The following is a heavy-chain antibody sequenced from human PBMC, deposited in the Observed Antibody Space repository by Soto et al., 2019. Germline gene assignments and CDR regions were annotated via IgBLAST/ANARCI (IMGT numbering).Heavy chain of an antibody. CDR3: ARDRRDYDILTVYPAYYFAY. CDR2: ISAYNGNT. CDR1: GYTFTSCG. D-gene: IGHD3-9*01. J-gene: IGHJ4*02. Sequence: ASVKVSCKASGYTFTSCGISWVRQAPGQGLEWMGWISAYNGNTNYAQKLQGRVTMTTDTSTSTAYMELRSLRSDDTAVYYCARDRRDYDILTVYPAYYFAYWGQGTLVTVSS. V-gene: IGHV1-18*04.